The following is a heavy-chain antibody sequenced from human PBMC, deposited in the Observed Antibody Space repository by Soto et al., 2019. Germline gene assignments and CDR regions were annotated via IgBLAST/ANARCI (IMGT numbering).Heavy chain of an antibody. CDR1: GGSMVNYF. CDR3: AAGEASSRNLAPYYLDF. D-gene: IGHD6-13*01. CDR2: IHYSGTT. V-gene: IGHV4-59*01. Sequence: SETLSLTCTVSGGSMVNYFWTFIRQPPCKGLEWIVYIHYSGTTSFFPSYNPSLRSRVTISEDTSKNQFSLKLLSVTTADTAVYFCAAGEASSRNLAPYYLDFWGQGTLVTVSS. J-gene: IGHJ4*02.